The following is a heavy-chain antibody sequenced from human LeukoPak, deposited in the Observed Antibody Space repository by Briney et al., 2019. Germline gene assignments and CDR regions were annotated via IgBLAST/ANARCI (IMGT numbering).Heavy chain of an antibody. V-gene: IGHV3-74*01. J-gene: IGHJ3*02. Sequence: PGGSLRLSCAASGFTFSSYWMHWVRQAPGKGLVWVSRINSDGSSTSYADSVKGRFTISRDNAKNTLYLQMNSLRAEDTAVYYCAKYRAPTMGMIVGYLDIWGQGTMVTVSS. D-gene: IGHD3-22*01. CDR2: INSDGSST. CDR3: AKYRAPTMGMIVGYLDI. CDR1: GFTFSSYW.